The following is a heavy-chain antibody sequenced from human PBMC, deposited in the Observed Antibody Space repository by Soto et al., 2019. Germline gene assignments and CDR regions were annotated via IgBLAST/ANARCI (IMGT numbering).Heavy chain of an antibody. CDR1: GGSISSYY. V-gene: IGHV4-59*01. CDR3: ARARFQLLHPYYYGMDV. J-gene: IGHJ6*02. CDR2: IYYTEKT. Sequence: QVQLQQSGPGLVKPSETLSLTCTVSGGSISSYYWSWIRQPPGKGLDWIGYIYYTEKTNYNPSLKSRVTISVDTYKNQFSRKLRSVTAADTGVYFCARARFQLLHPYYYGMDVWGQGTAVTVSS. D-gene: IGHD2-15*01.